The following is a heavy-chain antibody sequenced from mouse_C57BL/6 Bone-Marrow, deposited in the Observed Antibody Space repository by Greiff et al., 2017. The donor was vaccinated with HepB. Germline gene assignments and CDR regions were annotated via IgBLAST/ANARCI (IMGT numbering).Heavy chain of an antibody. Sequence: VQLQQSGAELARPGASVKLSCKASGYTFTSYGISWVKQRTGQGLEWIGEIYPRSGNTYYNEKFKGKATLTADTSSSTAYMELRSLTSEDSAVYFCARPITTVGGNWYFDVWGTGTTVTVSS. CDR1: GYTFTSYG. CDR2: IYPRSGNT. V-gene: IGHV1-81*01. J-gene: IGHJ1*03. D-gene: IGHD1-1*01. CDR3: ARPITTVGGNWYFDV.